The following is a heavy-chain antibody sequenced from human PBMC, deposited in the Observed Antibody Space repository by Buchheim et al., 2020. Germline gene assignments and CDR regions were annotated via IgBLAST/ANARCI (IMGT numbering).Heavy chain of an antibody. Sequence: QVQLQQWGAGLLKPSETLSLTCAVYGGSFSGYYWSWIRQPLGKGLEWIGEINHSGSTNYNPSLKSRVTISVDTSKNQFSMKLSSVTAADTAVYYCARGGRYYYDSSGYPYYYYYYGMDVWGQGTT. V-gene: IGHV4-34*01. CDR1: GGSFSGYY. CDR3: ARGGRYYYDSSGYPYYYYYYGMDV. J-gene: IGHJ6*02. D-gene: IGHD3-22*01. CDR2: INHSGST.